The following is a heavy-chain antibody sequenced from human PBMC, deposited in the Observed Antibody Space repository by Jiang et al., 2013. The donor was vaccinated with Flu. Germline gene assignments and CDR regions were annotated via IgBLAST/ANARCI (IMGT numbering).Heavy chain of an antibody. CDR3: ALTTVTTLVVDAFDI. D-gene: IGHD4-17*01. V-gene: IGHV3-48*01. Sequence: LRVSCAASGFTFSTYSMNWVRQAPGKGLEWVSYISSSSSTIYYADSVKGRFTVSRDNAKNSLYLQMNSLRAEDTAVYYCALTTVTTLVVDAFDIWGQGTMVTVSS. CDR1: GFTFSTYS. J-gene: IGHJ3*02. CDR2: ISSSSSTI.